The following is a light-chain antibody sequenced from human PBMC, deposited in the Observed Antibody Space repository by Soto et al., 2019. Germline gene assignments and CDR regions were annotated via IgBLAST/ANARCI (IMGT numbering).Light chain of an antibody. V-gene: IGKV3D-15*01. J-gene: IGKJ1*01. CDR1: QSVSSSY. CDR3: QQYNNWPQ. Sequence: DRVMTQSPDTLSASPGERATLSCRASQSVSSSYLAWYQQKPGQAPRLLIYGASSRATGIPDRFSGSGSGTEFTLTISSLQSEDFAVYYCQQYNNWPQFGQGTKVDIK. CDR2: GAS.